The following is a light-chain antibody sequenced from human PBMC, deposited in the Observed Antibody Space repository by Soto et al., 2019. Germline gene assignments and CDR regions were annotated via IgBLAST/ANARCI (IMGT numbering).Light chain of an antibody. Sequence: QSALTQPRSVSGSPGQSVTISCSETSSDVGGYNYVSWYQQHPGKAPKLMIYAVSKRPSGVPDRFSGSKSGNTASLTISGLQTEDEADYYCCSYAGNYTFVFGGGTKLTVL. CDR2: AVS. CDR3: CSYAGNYTFV. V-gene: IGLV2-11*01. CDR1: SSDVGGYNY. J-gene: IGLJ2*01.